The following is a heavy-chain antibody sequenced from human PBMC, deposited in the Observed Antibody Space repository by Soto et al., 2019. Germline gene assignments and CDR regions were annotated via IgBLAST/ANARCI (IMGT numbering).Heavy chain of an antibody. CDR1: GFIVSSSY. CDR3: ARFRGWYGQCDFDC. CDR2: IYSYGRT. V-gene: IGHV3-53*02. J-gene: IGHJ4*02. Sequence: DVQLVETGGGLIQPGGSLRLSCAASGFIVSSSYMSWVRQAPGMGLEWVSVIYSYGRTYYADSVKGRFTLSRDNSKKKLYLKMHILSDEDTAVYYWARFRGWYGQCDFDCLGQGTLVIVS. D-gene: IGHD6-19*01.